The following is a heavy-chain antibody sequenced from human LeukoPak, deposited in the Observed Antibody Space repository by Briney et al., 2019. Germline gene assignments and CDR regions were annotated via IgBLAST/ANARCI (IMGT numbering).Heavy chain of an antibody. D-gene: IGHD3-10*01. V-gene: IGHV3-48*02. Sequence: GGSLRLSCAASGFTFSSNNMNWVRQAPGKGLEWVSYISSSGSTIYYADSVKGRFTISRDNAKNSLYLQMNSLRDEDTAVYYCARVGYGSGSYSFDYWGQGTLVTVSS. CDR1: GFTFSSNN. CDR2: ISSSGSTI. J-gene: IGHJ4*02. CDR3: ARVGYGSGSYSFDY.